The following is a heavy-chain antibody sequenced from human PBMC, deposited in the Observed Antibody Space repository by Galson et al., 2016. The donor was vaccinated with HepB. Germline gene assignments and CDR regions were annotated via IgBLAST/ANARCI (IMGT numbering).Heavy chain of an antibody. CDR2: LYPADSDT. CDR3: ARPTNFDRSGYCLY. CDR1: GYSFSNFW. V-gene: IGHV5-51*01. D-gene: IGHD3-22*01. Sequence: QSGAEVKKPGESLRISCKTSGYSFSNFWIGWVRQEPGKGLEWIGILYPADSDTRYGPSFQGHVTLSADTSISTAYLQWNRLKASDTAIYYCARPTNFDRSGYCLYWGQGTVVTVSS. J-gene: IGHJ4*02.